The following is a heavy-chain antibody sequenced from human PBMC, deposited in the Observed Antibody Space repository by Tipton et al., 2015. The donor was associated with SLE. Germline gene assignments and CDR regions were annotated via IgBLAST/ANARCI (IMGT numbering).Heavy chain of an antibody. CDR1: GGSISSGGYY. V-gene: IGHV4-31*03. CDR3: AIRRGLEAPMDV. J-gene: IGHJ6*02. D-gene: IGHD3-3*01. CDR2: IYYSGST. Sequence: TLSLTCTVSGGSISSGGYYWSWIRQHPGKGLEWIGYIYYSGSTYYNPSLKSRVTISVDTSKNQFSLKLSSVTAADTAVYYCAIRRGLEAPMDVWGQGTTVTVSS.